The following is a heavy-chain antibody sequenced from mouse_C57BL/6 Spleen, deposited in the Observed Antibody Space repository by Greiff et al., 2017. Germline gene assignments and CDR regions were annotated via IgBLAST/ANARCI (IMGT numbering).Heavy chain of an antibody. CDR3: TRSLGLPAWFAY. CDR2: IDPETGGT. CDR1: GYTFTDYE. V-gene: IGHV1-15*01. Sequence: QVHVKQSGAELVRPGASVTLSCKASGYTFTDYEMHWVKQTPVHGLEWIGAIDPETGGTAYNQKFKGKAILTADKSSSTAYMELRSLTSEDSAVYYCTRSLGLPAWFAYWGQGTLVTVAA. J-gene: IGHJ3*01. D-gene: IGHD2-2*01.